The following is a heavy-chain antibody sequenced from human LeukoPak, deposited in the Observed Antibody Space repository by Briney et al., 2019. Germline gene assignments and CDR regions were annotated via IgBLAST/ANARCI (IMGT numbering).Heavy chain of an antibody. D-gene: IGHD4-17*01. V-gene: IGHV1-69*04. CDR2: IIPILGIA. Sequence: SVKVSCKASGGTFSSYAISWVRQAPGQGLEWMGRIIPILGIANYAQKFQGRVTITADKSTSTAYMELSSLRSEDTAVYYCARDRGGYGDYLWGQGTLVTASS. CDR3: ARDRGGYGDYL. CDR1: GGTFSSYA. J-gene: IGHJ5*02.